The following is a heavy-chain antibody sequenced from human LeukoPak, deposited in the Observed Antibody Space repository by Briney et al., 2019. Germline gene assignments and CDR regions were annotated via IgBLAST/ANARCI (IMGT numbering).Heavy chain of an antibody. J-gene: IGHJ5*02. CDR3: AGSASHNWFDP. V-gene: IGHV3-74*01. CDR1: GFTFSSCW. D-gene: IGHD2-2*01. Sequence: GGSLRLSCAASGFTFSSCWMHWVRQVPGKGLVWVSRINSDGSSTSYADSVKGRFTISRDNAKNTLYLQMNSLRVEDTAVYYCAGSASHNWFDPWGQGTLVTVSS. CDR2: INSDGSST.